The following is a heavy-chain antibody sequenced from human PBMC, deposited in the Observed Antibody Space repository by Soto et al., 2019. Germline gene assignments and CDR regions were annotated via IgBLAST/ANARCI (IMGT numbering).Heavy chain of an antibody. J-gene: IGHJ5*02. CDR3: ARDSPTEIAAAAPFDP. V-gene: IGHV4-30-4*01. D-gene: IGHD6-13*01. Sequence: SETLSLTCTVSGGSISSGDYYWSWIRQPPGKGLEWIGYIYYSGSTYYNPSLKSRVTISVDTSKNQFSLKLSSVTAADTAVYYCARDSPTEIAAAAPFDPWGQGTLVTVSS. CDR2: IYYSGST. CDR1: GGSISSGDYY.